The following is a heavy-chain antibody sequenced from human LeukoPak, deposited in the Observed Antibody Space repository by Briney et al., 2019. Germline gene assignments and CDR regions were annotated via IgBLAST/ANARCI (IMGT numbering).Heavy chain of an antibody. D-gene: IGHD4-17*01. J-gene: IGHJ6*02. V-gene: IGHV3-66*01. CDR2: IYSGGST. Sequence: GGSLRLSCAASGFTVSSNYMSWVRQAPGKGLEWVSVIYSGGSTYYADSVKGRFTISRDNSKNTLYLQMNSLRAEDTAVYYCARDLNYGDYDYYYYGMDVWGQGTTVTVSS. CDR3: ARDLNYGDYDYYYYGMDV. CDR1: GFTVSSNY.